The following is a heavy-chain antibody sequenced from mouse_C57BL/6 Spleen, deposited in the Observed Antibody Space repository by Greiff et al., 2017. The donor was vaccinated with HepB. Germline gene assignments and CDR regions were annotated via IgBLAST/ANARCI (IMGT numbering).Heavy chain of an antibody. D-gene: IGHD1-1*01. CDR3: ARGETTVVALYAMDY. CDR1: GYTFTSYG. CDR2: IYIGNGYT. J-gene: IGHJ4*01. V-gene: IGHV1-58*01. Sequence: VQLQQPGAELVRPGSSVKMSCKTSGYTFTSYGIHWVKQRPGQGLEWIGYIYIGNGYTEYNEKFKGKATLTSDTSSSTAYMQLSSLTSEDSAIYFCARGETTVVALYAMDYWGQGTSVTVSS.